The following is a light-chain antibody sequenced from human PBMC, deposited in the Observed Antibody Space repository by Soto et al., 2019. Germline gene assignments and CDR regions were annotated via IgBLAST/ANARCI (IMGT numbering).Light chain of an antibody. CDR3: GTWDSSLSAGREVV. CDR1: SSNIGNNY. CDR2: ENN. J-gene: IGLJ2*01. V-gene: IGLV1-51*02. Sequence: QSVLTQPPSVSAAPGQTVTISCSGSSSNIGNNYVSWYQQLPGTAPKLLIYENNKRPSGIPDRFSGSKSGTSATLGITGLQTGDEADYYCGTWDSSLSAGREVVFGGGTKLTVL.